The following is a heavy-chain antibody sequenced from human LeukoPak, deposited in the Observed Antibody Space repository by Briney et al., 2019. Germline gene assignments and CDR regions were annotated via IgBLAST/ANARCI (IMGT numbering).Heavy chain of an antibody. V-gene: IGHV1-18*01. J-gene: IGHJ4*02. Sequence: GASVKVSCKASGYTFTSYGISWVRQAPGQGLEWMGLISAYNGNTNYAQKLQGRVTMTTDTSTSTAYMELRSLRSDDTAVYYCARAVVVAANTYFDYWGQGTLVTVSS. CDR1: GYTFTSYG. CDR2: ISAYNGNT. CDR3: ARAVVVAANTYFDY. D-gene: IGHD2-15*01.